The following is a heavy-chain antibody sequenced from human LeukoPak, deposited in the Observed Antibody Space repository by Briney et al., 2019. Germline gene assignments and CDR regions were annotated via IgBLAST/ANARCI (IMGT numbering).Heavy chain of an antibody. D-gene: IGHD6-13*01. CDR1: GFTFEDYS. CDR3: AKARDFDYGSSWYRGWFGAFDM. V-gene: IGHV3-43*01. CDR2: VNWDGSST. Sequence: PGGSLRLSCAASGFTFEDYSMHWVRQAPGKGLEWVSLVNWDGSSTYYADSVKGRFTTSRDKSNNSLYLQMNSLRSDDTALYYCAKARDFDYGSSWYRGWFGAFDMWGQGTRVTVSS. J-gene: IGHJ3*02.